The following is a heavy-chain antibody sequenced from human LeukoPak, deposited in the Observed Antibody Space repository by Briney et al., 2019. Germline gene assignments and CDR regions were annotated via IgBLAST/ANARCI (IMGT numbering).Heavy chain of an antibody. J-gene: IGHJ4*02. V-gene: IGHV1-2*06. CDR2: INPNSGGT. CDR1: GYTFTGYY. D-gene: IGHD1-26*01. Sequence: VSVKVSCKASGYTFTGYYMHWVRQAPGQGLEWMGRINPNSGGTNYAQKFQGRVTMTRDTSISTAYMELSRLRSEDTAVYYCATPTVGAIKEDLFDYWGQGTLVTVSS. CDR3: ATPTVGAIKEDLFDY.